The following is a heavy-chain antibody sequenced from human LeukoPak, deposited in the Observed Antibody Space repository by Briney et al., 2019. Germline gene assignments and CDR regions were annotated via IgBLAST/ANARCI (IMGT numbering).Heavy chain of an antibody. Sequence: PGGSLRLSCAASGFTFSDYYMSWIRQAPGKGLEWVSYISSSGSTIYYADSVKGRFTVSRDNAKNLLYVEMNSLRAEDSAVYYCARPMVRGVIGYWGQGTLVTVSP. D-gene: IGHD3-10*01. V-gene: IGHV3-11*01. J-gene: IGHJ4*02. CDR2: ISSSGSTI. CDR1: GFTFSDYY. CDR3: ARPMVRGVIGY.